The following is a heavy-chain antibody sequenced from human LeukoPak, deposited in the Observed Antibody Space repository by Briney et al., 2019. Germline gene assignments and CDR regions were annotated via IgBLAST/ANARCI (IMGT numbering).Heavy chain of an antibody. V-gene: IGHV4-59*10. J-gene: IGHJ4*02. CDR1: GASFSGYY. Sequence: SETLSLTCAVYGASFSGYYWSWIRQPAGKGLEWIGRISTSGSTNYNPSLRSRVTMSVDPSKNQFSLKLSPVTAADTAVYYCARYGGGIAVAAFYFDQWGQGTLVTVSS. D-gene: IGHD6-19*01. CDR3: ARYGGGIAVAAFYFDQ. CDR2: ISTSGST.